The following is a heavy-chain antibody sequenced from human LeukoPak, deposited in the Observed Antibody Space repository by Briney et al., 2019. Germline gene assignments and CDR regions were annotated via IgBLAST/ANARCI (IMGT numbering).Heavy chain of an antibody. CDR2: LNPNTGGT. CDR3: ARGDGSGNSYGLIHDH. D-gene: IGHD3-10*01. Sequence: ASVKVSCKASGYTFTGYYIHWVRQAPGQGLEWMGWLNPNTGGTNHAQKFQGRVTMTRDTSISTAYMELGRLSSDDTAVYYCARGDGSGNSYGLIHDHWGQGTLVIVSS. CDR1: GYTFTGYY. J-gene: IGHJ4*02. V-gene: IGHV1-2*02.